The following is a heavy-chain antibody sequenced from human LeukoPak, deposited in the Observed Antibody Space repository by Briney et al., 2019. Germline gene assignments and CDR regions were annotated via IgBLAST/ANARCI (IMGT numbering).Heavy chain of an antibody. Sequence: PGGSLRLSCAASGFTFSGSAMHWVRQASGKGLEWVGRIRSKANSYATAYAASVKGRFTISRDDSKNTAYLQMNSLKTEDTAAYYCTRHVTQRDYWGQGTLVTVSS. J-gene: IGHJ4*02. CDR2: IRSKANSYAT. D-gene: IGHD2-21*02. CDR3: TRHVTQRDY. CDR1: GFTFSGSA. V-gene: IGHV3-73*01.